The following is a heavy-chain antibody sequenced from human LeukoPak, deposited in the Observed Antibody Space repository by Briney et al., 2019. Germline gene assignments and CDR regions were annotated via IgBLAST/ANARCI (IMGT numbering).Heavy chain of an antibody. D-gene: IGHD3-22*01. CDR2: INPNSGGT. J-gene: IGHJ4*02. V-gene: IGHV1-2*02. CDR1: GYTFTGYY. CDR3: ARDIIDSSGYYYGVFDY. Sequence: ASVKVSCKASGYTFTGYYMHWVRQAPGQGLEWMGWINPNSGGTNCAQKFQGRVTMTRDTSISTAYMELSRLRSDDTAVYYCARDIIDSSGYYYGVFDYWGQGTLVTVSS.